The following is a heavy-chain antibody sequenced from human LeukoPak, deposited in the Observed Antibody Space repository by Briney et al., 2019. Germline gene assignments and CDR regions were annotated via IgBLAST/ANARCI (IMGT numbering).Heavy chain of an antibody. CDR3: ARGGRYYYGSGRLDY. D-gene: IGHD3-10*01. V-gene: IGHV3-48*03. CDR2: ISSSGSTI. J-gene: IGHJ4*02. CDR1: GFTFSSYE. Sequence: GGSLRLSCAASGFTFSSYEMNWVRQAPGKGLEWVSYISSSGSTIYYADSVKGRFTISRDNAKNSLYLQMNSLRAEDTAIYYCARGGRYYYGSGRLDYWGQGTLVTVSS.